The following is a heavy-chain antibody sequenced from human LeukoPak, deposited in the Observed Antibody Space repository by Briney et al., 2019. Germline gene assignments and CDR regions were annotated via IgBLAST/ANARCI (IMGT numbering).Heavy chain of an antibody. CDR2: INTDGSST. J-gene: IGHJ4*02. CDR1: GFTFSSYW. V-gene: IGHV3-74*01. Sequence: GGSLRLSCAASGFTFSSYWMHWVRQAPGKGLVRVSRINTDGSSTSYADSVKGRFTISRDNAKNTLYLQMNSLRAEDTAVYYCARTVPGYFFDYWGQGTLVTVSS. D-gene: IGHD3-10*01. CDR3: ARTVPGYFFDY.